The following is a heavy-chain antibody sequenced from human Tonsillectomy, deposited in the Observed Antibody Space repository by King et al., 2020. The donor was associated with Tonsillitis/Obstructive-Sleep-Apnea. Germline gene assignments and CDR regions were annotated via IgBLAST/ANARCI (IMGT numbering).Heavy chain of an antibody. CDR1: GGTFSSSA. D-gene: IGHD2-15*01. CDR2: IIPILGIA. J-gene: IGHJ4*02. Sequence: QLVQSGAEVKKPGSSVKVSCKASGGTFSSSAISWVRQAPGQGLEWMGRIIPILGIANYAQKFQRRVTITADKSTSTAYMEQSSLRSEDTAVYYFARDGQDTGPFYYWGQGTLVAVSS. V-gene: IGHV1-69*09. CDR3: ARDGQDTGPFYY.